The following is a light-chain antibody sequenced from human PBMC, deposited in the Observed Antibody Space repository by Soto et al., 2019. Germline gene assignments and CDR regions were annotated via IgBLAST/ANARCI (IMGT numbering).Light chain of an antibody. J-gene: IGKJ1*01. Sequence: ETVLTQSPGTLSLSPGERVTLSCRASQSISSNYLAWYQQKPGQAPRLLVYGASSRATDIPDRFSGSGSGTDFTLTISRLEPEDFAVYFCQQYGSLPGTFGQGTKVDIK. CDR3: QQYGSLPGT. CDR1: QSISSNY. V-gene: IGKV3-20*01. CDR2: GAS.